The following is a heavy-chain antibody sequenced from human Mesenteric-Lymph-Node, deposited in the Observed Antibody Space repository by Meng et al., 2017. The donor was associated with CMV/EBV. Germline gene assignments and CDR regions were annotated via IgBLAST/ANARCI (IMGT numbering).Heavy chain of an antibody. CDR1: GFTSSTSG. V-gene: IGHV3-30*02. CDR3: AKDPELGY. D-gene: IGHD3-10*01. Sequence: GGSLRLSCGASGFTSSTSGMHWVRQSPGEGLEWVSFIQYGGSPRFYADTVTGRFTISRDDSRNTLFLQMNSLTTEDTAVYYCAKDPELGYWGQGTLVTVSS. J-gene: IGHJ4*02. CDR2: IQYGGSPR.